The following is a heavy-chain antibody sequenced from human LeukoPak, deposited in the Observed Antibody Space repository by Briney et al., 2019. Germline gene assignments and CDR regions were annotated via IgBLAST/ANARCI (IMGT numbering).Heavy chain of an antibody. Sequence: PGGSLRLSCAASGFTFSSYWMTWVRQAPGKGLEWVANINQDESEKYYVDSVKGRFTISRDNAKNSLYLQMNSLRAEDTALYYCARGDWGSYYWGQGTLVTVSS. CDR3: ARGDWGSYY. V-gene: IGHV3-7*01. CDR2: INQDESEK. J-gene: IGHJ4*02. D-gene: IGHD7-27*01. CDR1: GFTFSSYW.